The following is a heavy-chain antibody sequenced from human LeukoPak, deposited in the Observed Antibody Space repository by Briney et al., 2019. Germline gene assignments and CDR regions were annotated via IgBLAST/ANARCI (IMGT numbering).Heavy chain of an antibody. D-gene: IGHD5-18*01. Sequence: GGSLRLSCAASGFTFSGYWMTWVRQAPGKGLEWVSAISGSGGSTYYADSVKGRFTISRDNSKNTLYLQMNSLRAEDTAVYYCAKDQLWLLSRGLFDYWGQGTLVTVSS. J-gene: IGHJ4*02. CDR1: GFTFSGYW. CDR3: AKDQLWLLSRGLFDY. CDR2: ISGSGGST. V-gene: IGHV3-23*01.